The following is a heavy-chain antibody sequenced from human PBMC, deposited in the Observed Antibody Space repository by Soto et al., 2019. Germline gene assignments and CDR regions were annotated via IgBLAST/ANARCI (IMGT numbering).Heavy chain of an antibody. D-gene: IGHD2-2*01. J-gene: IGHJ6*02. CDR2: INAGNGNT. Sequence: QVQLVQSGAEVKKPGASVKVSCKASGYSFTSYAIYWVRQAPGQRLEWMGWINAGNGNTKYSQKLQGRVTFTGDTSASTAHMELSSLRSEDTAVYFCARGVENIVVVLDVFGSYGMDVWGQGTTVTVSS. CDR3: ARGVENIVVVLDVFGSYGMDV. CDR1: GYSFTSYA. V-gene: IGHV1-3*01.